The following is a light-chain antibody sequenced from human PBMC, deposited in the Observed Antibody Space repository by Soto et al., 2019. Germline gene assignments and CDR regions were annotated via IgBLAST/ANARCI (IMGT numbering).Light chain of an antibody. CDR2: GAS. V-gene: IGKV3-20*01. Sequence: EIVLTQSPGTLSLSPGERATLSCRASQSVNSNFLAWYQQKPGQAPRLLIYGASSRATGIPDRFSGSGSGTDFTLTISRLEPEDCAVYYCQQYSRSPITFGQGTRLEIK. J-gene: IGKJ5*01. CDR3: QQYSRSPIT. CDR1: QSVNSNF.